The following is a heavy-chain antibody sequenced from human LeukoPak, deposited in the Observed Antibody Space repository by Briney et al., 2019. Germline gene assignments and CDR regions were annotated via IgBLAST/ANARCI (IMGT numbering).Heavy chain of an antibody. D-gene: IGHD4-23*01. CDR2: IYSGGST. CDR1: GFTVSSNY. V-gene: IGHV3-66*01. J-gene: IGHJ4*02. Sequence: GGPLRLSCAASGFTVSSNYMSWVRQAPGKGLEWVSVIYSGGSTYYADSVKGRFTISRDNSKNTLYLQMNSLRAEDTAVYYCARCDRYGGNTEFLFDYWGQGTLVTVSS. CDR3: ARCDRYGGNTEFLFDY.